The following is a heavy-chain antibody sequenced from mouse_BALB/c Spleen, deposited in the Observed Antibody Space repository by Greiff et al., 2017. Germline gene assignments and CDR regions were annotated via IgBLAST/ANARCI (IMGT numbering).Heavy chain of an antibody. CDR2: INPSTGYT. D-gene: IGHD4-1*01. V-gene: IGHV1-7*01. CDR1: GYTFTSYW. Sequence: QVQLKESGAELAKPGASVKMSCKASGYTFTSYWMHWVKQRPGQGLEWIGYINPSTGYTEYNQKFKDKATLTADKSSSTAYMQLSSLTSEDSAVYYCARELGRTVDYWGQGTTLTVSS. J-gene: IGHJ2*01. CDR3: ARELGRTVDY.